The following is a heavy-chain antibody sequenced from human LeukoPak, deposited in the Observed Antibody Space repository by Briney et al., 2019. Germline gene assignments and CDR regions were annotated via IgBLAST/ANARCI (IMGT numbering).Heavy chain of an antibody. D-gene: IGHD3-16*02. Sequence: PGGSLRLSCAASGFTFSSYGIHWVRQAPGKGLEWVAFIGNDENNKGFGDPVKGRFTISRDNSKSTVYLQMNSLRVEDTAVYYCAKDDYRYVDYWGQGTLAIVSS. V-gene: IGHV3-30*02. CDR2: IGNDENNK. J-gene: IGHJ4*02. CDR3: AKDDYRYVDY. CDR1: GFTFSSYG.